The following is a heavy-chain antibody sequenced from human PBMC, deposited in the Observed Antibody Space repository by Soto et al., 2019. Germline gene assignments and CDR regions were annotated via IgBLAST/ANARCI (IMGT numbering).Heavy chain of an antibody. CDR1: GGSFSGYY. CDR3: ARSPRVIAARPPYYFDY. Sequence: SETLSLTCAVYGGSFSGYYWSWIRQPPGKGLEWIGEINHSGSTNYNPSLKSRVTISVDTSKNQFSLKLSSVTAADTAVYYCARSPRVIAARPPYYFDYWGQGTLVTVSS. CDR2: INHSGST. J-gene: IGHJ4*02. D-gene: IGHD6-6*01. V-gene: IGHV4-34*01.